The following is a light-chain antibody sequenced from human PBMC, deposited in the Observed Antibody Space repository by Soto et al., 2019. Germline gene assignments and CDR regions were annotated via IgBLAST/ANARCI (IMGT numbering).Light chain of an antibody. CDR3: QQYGSSPLIT. CDR2: GAS. Sequence: EIVLTQSPCTLSLSPGERATLSCRAIQSVSSSYLAWYQQKPGQAPRLLIYGASSRATGIPDRFSGSGSGTDFTLTISRLEPEDFAVYYCQQYGSSPLITFGQGTRLEI. CDR1: QSVSSSY. V-gene: IGKV3-20*01. J-gene: IGKJ5*01.